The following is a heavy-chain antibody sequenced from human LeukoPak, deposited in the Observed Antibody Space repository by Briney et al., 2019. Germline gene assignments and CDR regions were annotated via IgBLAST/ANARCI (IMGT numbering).Heavy chain of an antibody. V-gene: IGHV3-74*01. J-gene: IGHJ4*02. D-gene: IGHD1-26*01. Sequence: GGSLRLSCAASGFTFSSYWMHWVRQAPGKGLVWVSRINNDGSSTSYADSGKGRFTISRDNAKDTLYLQMNSLRAEDTAVYYCARGYSPSSVIVDYWGQGTLATVSS. CDR3: ARGYSPSSVIVDY. CDR1: GFTFSSYW. CDR2: INNDGSST.